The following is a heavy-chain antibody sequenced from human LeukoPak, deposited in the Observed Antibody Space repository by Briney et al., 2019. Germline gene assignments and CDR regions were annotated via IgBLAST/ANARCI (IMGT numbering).Heavy chain of an antibody. J-gene: IGHJ4*02. D-gene: IGHD6-19*01. CDR3: ARTTSGWNGLFDY. V-gene: IGHV4-59*01. CDR2: ISDSGST. CDR1: GGSISSYH. Sequence: SETLSLTCTVSGGSISSYHWSWIRQPPGKGLEWIGYISDSGSTNYSPSLKSRVTMSVDTSKKQLALQLSSVTAADTAVYYCARTTSGWNGLFDYWGQGALVTVSS.